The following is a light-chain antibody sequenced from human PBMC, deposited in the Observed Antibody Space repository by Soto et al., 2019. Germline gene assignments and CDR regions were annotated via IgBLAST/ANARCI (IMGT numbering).Light chain of an antibody. CDR2: GAS. CDR1: QTLSNY. J-gene: IGKJ4*01. Sequence: DIQMTQSPPSVSASVGDRVTITCRASQTLSNYLTWFQQKPGKAPKVLIYGASTLQSGVPSRFSGSGSGAEFTLTISSLQPEDFATYYCQQSFRPLLTFGGGTKVEMK. CDR3: QQSFRPLLT. V-gene: IGKV1-39*01.